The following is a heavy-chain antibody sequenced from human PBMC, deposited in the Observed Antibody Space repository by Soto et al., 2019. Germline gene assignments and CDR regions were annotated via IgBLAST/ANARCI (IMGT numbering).Heavy chain of an antibody. D-gene: IGHD3-10*01. Sequence: PGGSLRLSCAASGFTFSSNSMTWVRQAPGKGLEWASGISDSGGSTFYADSVKGRFTISRDNSKNTLYLQMNSLRAEDTAVYYCSKWTGFGDAWGQGTLVTVSS. V-gene: IGHV3-23*01. CDR2: ISDSGGST. J-gene: IGHJ5*02. CDR1: GFTFSSNS. CDR3: SKWTGFGDA.